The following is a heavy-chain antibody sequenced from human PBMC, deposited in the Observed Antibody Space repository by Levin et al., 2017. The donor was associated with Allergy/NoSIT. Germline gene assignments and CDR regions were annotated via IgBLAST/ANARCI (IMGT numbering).Heavy chain of an antibody. CDR3: AKGGDMDY. CDR2: ITPDGNNK. Sequence: PGESLKISCVASGFTFSTYGMHWVRQAPGKGLEWVAIITPDGNNKYYAASVKGRFTISRDNSKNTVHLHMNSLTTDDTATYYCAKGGDMDYWGQGTLVTVSS. CDR1: GFTFSTYG. J-gene: IGHJ4*02. D-gene: IGHD2-21*02. V-gene: IGHV3-30*18.